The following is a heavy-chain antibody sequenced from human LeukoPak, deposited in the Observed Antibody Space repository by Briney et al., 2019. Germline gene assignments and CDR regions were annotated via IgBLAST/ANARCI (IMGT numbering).Heavy chain of an antibody. CDR3: VRDQYDFRSVDAFDI. J-gene: IGHJ3*02. Sequence: AGGSLRLSCAASGFTFDDYGMSWVRQAPGKGLEWVSGINWNGGSTDYADSVQGRFTISRDNAKNSLFLQMNRLRAEDTAVYYCVRDQYDFRSVDAFDIWGQGTMVTVSS. V-gene: IGHV3-20*04. CDR1: GFTFDDYG. CDR2: INWNGGST. D-gene: IGHD3-3*01.